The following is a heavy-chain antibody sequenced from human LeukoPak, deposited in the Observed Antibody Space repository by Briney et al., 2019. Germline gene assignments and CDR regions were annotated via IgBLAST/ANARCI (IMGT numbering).Heavy chain of an antibody. CDR3: ARALPGSGSYYAYDI. CDR2: IKQDGSEK. CDR1: GFTFSSYW. J-gene: IGHJ3*02. Sequence: QPGGSLRLSCAASGFTFSSYWMSWVRQAPGKGLEWVANIKQDGSEKYYVDSVKGRFTISRGNAKNSLYLQMNSLRAEDTAVYYCARALPGSGSYYAYDIWGQGTMVTVSS. D-gene: IGHD1-26*01. V-gene: IGHV3-7*03.